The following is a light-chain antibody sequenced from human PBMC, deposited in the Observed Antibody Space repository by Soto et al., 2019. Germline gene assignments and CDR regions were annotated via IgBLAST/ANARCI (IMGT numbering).Light chain of an antibody. J-gene: IGLJ1*01. CDR1: SSDVCGYNY. CDR2: DVS. CDR3: SSYTSSSTLDYV. Sequence: QSALTQPASASGSPGQSITISCTGTSSDVCGYNYVSWYQQHPGKAPKLMIYDVSNRPSGVSNRFSGSKSGNTASLTISGLQAEDEADYYCSSYTSSSTLDYVFGTGTKVTVL. V-gene: IGLV2-14*01.